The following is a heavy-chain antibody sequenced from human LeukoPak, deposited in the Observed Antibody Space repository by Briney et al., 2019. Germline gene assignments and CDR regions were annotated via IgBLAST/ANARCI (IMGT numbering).Heavy chain of an antibody. Sequence: GASVKVSCNASGYTFTSNGNSWVRQAPAQGLEWMGWISAYNGNTNYAQKLQGRVTMTTDTSTSTAYMELRSLRSDDTAVYYCARSRSYYYMDVWGKGATVTISS. CDR3: ARSRSYYYMDV. CDR2: ISAYNGNT. V-gene: IGHV1-18*01. D-gene: IGHD6-13*01. CDR1: GYTFTSNG. J-gene: IGHJ6*03.